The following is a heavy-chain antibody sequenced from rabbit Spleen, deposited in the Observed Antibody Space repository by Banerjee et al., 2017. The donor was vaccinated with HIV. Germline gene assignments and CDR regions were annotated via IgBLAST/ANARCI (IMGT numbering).Heavy chain of an antibody. CDR1: GFDFSAYG. D-gene: IGHD7-1*01. Sequence: QEHLKESGGGLVQPGGSLKLSCKASGFDFSAYGVSWVRQAPGKGLEWIGYIDPLFGSTYYASWVNGRFSISRENTQNTLYLQMTSLTVADTATYFCARDTGTSFSSYGMDLWGQGTLVTVS. CDR2: IDPLFGST. CDR3: ARDTGTSFSSYGMDL. J-gene: IGHJ6*01. V-gene: IGHV1S47*01.